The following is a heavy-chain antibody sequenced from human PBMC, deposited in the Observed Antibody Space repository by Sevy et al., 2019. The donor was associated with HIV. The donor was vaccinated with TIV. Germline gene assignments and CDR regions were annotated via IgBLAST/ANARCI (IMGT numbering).Heavy chain of an antibody. V-gene: IGHV1-24*01. CDR3: ATTKDYYDSSGYPFDY. Sequence: ASAKVSCKVSGYTLTELSMHWVRQAPGKGLEWMGSFDPEDGETIYAQNFQGRVTMTEDRSTDTAYMELSSLRSEDTAVYYCATTKDYYDSSGYPFDYWGQGTLVTVSS. CDR1: GYTLTELS. J-gene: IGHJ4*02. CDR2: FDPEDGET. D-gene: IGHD3-22*01.